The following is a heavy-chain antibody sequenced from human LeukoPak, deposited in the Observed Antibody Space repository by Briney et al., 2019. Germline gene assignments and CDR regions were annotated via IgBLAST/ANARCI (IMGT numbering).Heavy chain of an antibody. J-gene: IGHJ6*02. CDR3: ASVTYYDSSTPPGTNYYYGMDV. CDR1: GYTFTGYY. V-gene: IGHV1-2*02. CDR2: INPNSGGT. Sequence: GASVKVSCKASGYTFTGYYMHWVRQAPGQGLEWMGWINPNSGGTNYAQKFQGRVTMTRDTSISTAYMELSRLRSDDTAVYYCASVTYYDSSTPPGTNYYYGMDVWGQGTTVTVSS. D-gene: IGHD3-22*01.